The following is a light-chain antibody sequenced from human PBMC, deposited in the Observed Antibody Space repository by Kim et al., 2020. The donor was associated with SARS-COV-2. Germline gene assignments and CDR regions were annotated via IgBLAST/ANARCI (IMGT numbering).Light chain of an antibody. CDR3: QQYGSSPRT. J-gene: IGKJ2*01. CDR2: GAS. CDR1: QSVSSNY. Sequence: EIVLTQSPGTLSLSPGERVALFCRASQSVSSNYLAWYQQKPGQAPRLLIYGASSRATGIPDRFSGSGSGTDFTLTISRLEPEDVAVYYCQQYGSSPRTFGQGTKLEI. V-gene: IGKV3-20*01.